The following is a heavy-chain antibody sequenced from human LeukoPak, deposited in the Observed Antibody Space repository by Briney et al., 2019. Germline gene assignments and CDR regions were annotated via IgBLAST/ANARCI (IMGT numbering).Heavy chain of an antibody. J-gene: IGHJ6*02. V-gene: IGHV3-30-3*01. CDR1: GFTFSSYA. Sequence: PGGSLRLSCAASGFTFSSYAMHWVRQAPGKGLDRVAVISYDGSNKYYADSVKGRFTISRDNSKNTLYLQMNSLRAEDTAVYYCARDRFVVPAAQIKYYYYGMDVWGQGTTVTVSS. D-gene: IGHD2-2*01. CDR2: ISYDGSNK. CDR3: ARDRFVVPAAQIKYYYYGMDV.